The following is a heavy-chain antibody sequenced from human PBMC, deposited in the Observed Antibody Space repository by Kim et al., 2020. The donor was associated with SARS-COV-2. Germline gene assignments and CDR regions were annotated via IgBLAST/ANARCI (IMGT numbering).Heavy chain of an antibody. CDR3: ARGPYSYGHYYGMDV. J-gene: IGHJ6*02. V-gene: IGHV4-34*01. D-gene: IGHD5-18*01. Sequence: SETLSLTCAVYGGSFSGYYWSWIRQPPGKGLEWIGEINHSGSTNYNPSLKSRVTISVDTSKNQFSLKLSSVTAADTAGYYCARGPYSYGHYYGMDVWGQG. CDR1: GGSFSGYY. CDR2: INHSGST.